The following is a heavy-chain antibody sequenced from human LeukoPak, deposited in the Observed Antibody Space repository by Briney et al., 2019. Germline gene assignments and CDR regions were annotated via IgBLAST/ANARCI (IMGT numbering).Heavy chain of an antibody. J-gene: IGHJ4*02. CDR1: GFTFSSYA. V-gene: IGHV3-23*01. CDR2: ISGSGGST. D-gene: IGHD3-10*01. CDR3: AIRINSGSYYSIRIDFDY. Sequence: GGSLRLSCAASGFTFSSYAMTWVRQAPGKGPEWVSAISGSGGSTYYADSVKGRFTISRDNSKNTLYLQMNSLRAEDTAVYYCAIRINSGSYYSIRIDFDYWGQGTLVTVSS.